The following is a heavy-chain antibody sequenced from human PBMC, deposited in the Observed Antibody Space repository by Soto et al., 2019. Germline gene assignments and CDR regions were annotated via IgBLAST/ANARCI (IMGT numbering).Heavy chain of an antibody. CDR1: GVTVRSYD. Sequence: GSIRLCSSSSGVTVRSYDVHWVRQAPAKGLEFVAGISPNGAGTYYADSVKGRSTISRDNSKNTLYLQMSSLRPDDTAVYYCVKVTDYWGLGTLVTVSS. CDR3: VKVTDY. V-gene: IGHV3-64D*06. CDR2: ISPNGAGT. J-gene: IGHJ4*02.